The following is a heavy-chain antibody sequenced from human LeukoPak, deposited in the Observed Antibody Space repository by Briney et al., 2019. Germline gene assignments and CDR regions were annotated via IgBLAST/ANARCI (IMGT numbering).Heavy chain of an antibody. CDR2: ISYDGSNK. Sequence: GGSLRLSCAASGXTFSSYAMHWVRQAPGKGLEWVAVISYDGSNKYYAASVKGRFTISRDNSKNTLYLQMNSLRAEDTAVYYCARQWELPGGFDYWGQGTLVTVSS. D-gene: IGHD1-26*01. J-gene: IGHJ4*02. V-gene: IGHV3-30-3*01. CDR1: GXTFSSYA. CDR3: ARQWELPGGFDY.